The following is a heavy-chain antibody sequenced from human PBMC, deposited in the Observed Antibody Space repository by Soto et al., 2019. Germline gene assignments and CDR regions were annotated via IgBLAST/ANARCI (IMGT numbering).Heavy chain of an antibody. J-gene: IGHJ5*02. CDR3: AKGPYIAAAGTFWFDP. D-gene: IGHD6-13*01. CDR2: ISWNSGSI. Sequence: GWSLRLSCAASGFTFDDYAMHWVRQAPGKGLEWVSGISWNSGSIGYADSVKGRFTISRDNAKNSLYLQMNSLRAEDTALYYCAKGPYIAAAGTFWFDPWGQGTLVTVSS. CDR1: GFTFDDYA. V-gene: IGHV3-9*01.